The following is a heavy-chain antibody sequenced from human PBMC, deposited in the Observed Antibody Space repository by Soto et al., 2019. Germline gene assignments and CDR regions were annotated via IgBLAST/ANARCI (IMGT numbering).Heavy chain of an antibody. CDR1: GGSISSYY. CDR3: ARLNSYDDIFTGFNWFDP. Sequence: ETLSLTCTVSGGSISSYYWSWIRQPPGKGLEWVGYIYYSGSTNYNPSLKSPVTISVDTSKNQFSLKLSSVTAADTGVYYCARLNSYDDIFTGFNWFDPWGQGTLLTV. V-gene: IGHV4-59*01. J-gene: IGHJ5*02. CDR2: IYYSGST. D-gene: IGHD3-9*01.